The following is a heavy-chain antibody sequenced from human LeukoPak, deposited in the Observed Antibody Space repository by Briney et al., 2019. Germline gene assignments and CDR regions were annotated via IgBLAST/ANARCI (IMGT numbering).Heavy chain of an antibody. J-gene: IGHJ4*02. Sequence: SVTVSCKASGYSFTGYYMHWLRQAPGQGLEWMGWINPNRGGTDPAQKLQGRVTMTRDTSISTAYMELGMLKSEDTAVYYWARDGNGTNDYWGQGTLVTVSS. V-gene: IGHV1-2*02. CDR3: ARDGNGTNDY. D-gene: IGHD2-8*01. CDR1: GYSFTGYY. CDR2: INPNRGGT.